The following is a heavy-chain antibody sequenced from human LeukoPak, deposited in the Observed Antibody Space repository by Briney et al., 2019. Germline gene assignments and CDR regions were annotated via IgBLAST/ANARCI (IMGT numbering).Heavy chain of an antibody. J-gene: IGHJ4*02. CDR2: IYTSGST. V-gene: IGHV4-4*07. D-gene: IGHD3-22*01. CDR3: ARESGYYYDASGYTFDY. Sequence: PSETLSLTCTVSGGSSNNYYWSWIRQSAGKGLEWIGRIYTSGSTNYNPSLKSRVSMSVDTSENQFSLRLGSVTAADTAVYYCARESGYYYDASGYTFDYWGQGILVTVSS. CDR1: GGSSNNYY.